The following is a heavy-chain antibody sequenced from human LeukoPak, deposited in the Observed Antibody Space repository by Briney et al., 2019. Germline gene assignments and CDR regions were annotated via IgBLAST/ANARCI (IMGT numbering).Heavy chain of an antibody. V-gene: IGHV1-69*05. CDR2: IIPIFSTA. Sequence: HVASVKVSCKASGGTFSSYAISWVRQAPGQGLEWMGGIIPIFSTANYAQKFQGRVTITTDESTSTAYMELSSLRSEDTAVYYCARDRESSGSPENWFDPWGQGTLVTVSS. CDR3: ARDRESSGSPENWFDP. D-gene: IGHD1-26*01. CDR1: GGTFSSYA. J-gene: IGHJ5*02.